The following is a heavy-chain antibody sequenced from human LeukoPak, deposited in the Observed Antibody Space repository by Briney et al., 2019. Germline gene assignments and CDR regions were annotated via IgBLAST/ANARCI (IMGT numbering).Heavy chain of an antibody. V-gene: IGHV4-39*01. Sequence: SETLSLTCTVSGGSISSSSSYYWGWIRQPPGKGLEWIWSINYSGSTFYSPSLKSRVAISVDTSKNHFSLSLSSVTAADTAVYYCARHPGMDYWGQGTLVTVSS. CDR1: GGSISSSSSYY. J-gene: IGHJ4*02. CDR3: ARHPGMDY. CDR2: INYSGST.